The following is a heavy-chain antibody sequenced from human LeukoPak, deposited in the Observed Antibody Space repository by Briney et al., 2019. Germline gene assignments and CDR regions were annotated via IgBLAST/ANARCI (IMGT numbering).Heavy chain of an antibody. CDR2: ISYDGSNK. V-gene: IGHV3-30*18. Sequence: PGGSLRLSCAASGFTFSSYGMHWVRQAPGKGLEWVAVISYDGSNKYYADSVKGQFTISRDNSKNTLYLQMNSLRAEDTAVYYCAKDLAPRIVVVPAAMNYYYYGMDVWGQGTTVTVSS. CDR3: AKDLAPRIVVVPAAMNYYYYGMDV. J-gene: IGHJ6*02. D-gene: IGHD2-2*01. CDR1: GFTFSSYG.